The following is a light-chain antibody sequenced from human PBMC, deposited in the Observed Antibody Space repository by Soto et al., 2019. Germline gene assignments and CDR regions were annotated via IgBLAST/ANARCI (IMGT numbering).Light chain of an antibody. Sequence: EIVMTQSPAILSVSPGERATLSCRASQYVCTSVAWYQQKPGQAPRRLIYGASTRATGIPARFSGSGSGTEFTLSISSLQSEDSAVYYCKQYKNWPPITFGQGTRLEIK. CDR2: GAS. CDR1: QYVCTS. J-gene: IGKJ5*01. CDR3: KQYKNWPPIT. V-gene: IGKV3-15*01.